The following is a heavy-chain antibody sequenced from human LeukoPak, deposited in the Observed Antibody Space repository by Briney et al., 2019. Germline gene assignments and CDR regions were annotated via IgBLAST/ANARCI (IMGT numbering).Heavy chain of an antibody. J-gene: IGHJ4*02. D-gene: IGHD6-13*01. CDR2: IYYSGST. Sequence: SQTLSLTCTVSGGSISSGGYYWSWIRQHPGKGLEWIGYIYYSGSTYYNPSLKSRVTISVDTSKNQFSLKLSSVTAADTAVYYSARDPTAGYSSSWSPVDWGQGTLVTVSS. V-gene: IGHV4-31*03. CDR1: GGSISSGGYY. CDR3: ARDPTAGYSSSWSPVD.